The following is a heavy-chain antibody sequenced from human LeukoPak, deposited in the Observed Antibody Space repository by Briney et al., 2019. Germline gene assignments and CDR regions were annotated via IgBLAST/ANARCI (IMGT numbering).Heavy chain of an antibody. CDR1: GFTFDDYA. D-gene: IGHD2-2*01. CDR2: ISWNSGSI. CDR3: AKVMVPAAIGY. J-gene: IGHJ4*02. Sequence: GRSLRLSCAASGFTFDDYAMHWVRQAPGKGLEWVSGISWNSGSIGYADSVKGRFTISRDNAKNSLYLQMNSLRAEDTAVYYCAKVMVPAAIGYWGQGTLVTVSS. V-gene: IGHV3-9*01.